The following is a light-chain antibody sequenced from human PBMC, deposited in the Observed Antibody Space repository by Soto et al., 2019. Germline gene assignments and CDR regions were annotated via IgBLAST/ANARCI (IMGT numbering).Light chain of an antibody. CDR3: QQYYSYSWT. J-gene: IGKJ1*01. CDR2: AAS. CDR1: QGISSY. V-gene: IGKV1-8*01. Sequence: AIRMTQSPSSLSASTGDRVTITCRASQGISSYLAWYQQTPGKPPKILIYAASTLPSGVPSRFRGSGSGTDFTLTISCLQSEDFATYYCQQYYSYSWTFGQGTKVDIK.